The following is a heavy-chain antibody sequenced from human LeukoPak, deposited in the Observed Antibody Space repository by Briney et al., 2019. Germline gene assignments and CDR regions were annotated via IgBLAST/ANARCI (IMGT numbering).Heavy chain of an antibody. J-gene: IGHJ4*02. CDR2: INADGGST. Sequence: GGSLRLSCAASGFPFSSYGMRWARQAPGKGLEWVSTINADGGSTFYADSVEGRFTISRDNSKNTLSLLLNSLRAEDTALYYCAILRGRVTPGDYWGQGTLVTVSS. CDR1: GFPFSSYG. V-gene: IGHV3-23*01. D-gene: IGHD3-10*01. CDR3: AILRGRVTPGDY.